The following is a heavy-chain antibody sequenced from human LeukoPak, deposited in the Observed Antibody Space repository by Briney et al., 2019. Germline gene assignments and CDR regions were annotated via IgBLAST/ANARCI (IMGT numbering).Heavy chain of an antibody. J-gene: IGHJ3*02. CDR3: AKCILGGSYDAFDI. CDR1: GFTFSDYY. D-gene: IGHD1-26*01. V-gene: IGHV3-11*01. CDR2: ISSSGSTI. Sequence: GGSLRLSCAASGFTFSDYYMSWIRQAPGKGLEWVSYISSSGSTIYYADSVKGRFTISRDNAKNSLYLQMNSLRAEDTAVYYCAKCILGGSYDAFDIWGQGTMVTVSS.